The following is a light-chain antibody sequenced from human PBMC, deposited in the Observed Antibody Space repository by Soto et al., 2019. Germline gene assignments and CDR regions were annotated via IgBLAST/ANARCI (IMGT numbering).Light chain of an antibody. CDR3: QQYNNWPRT. CDR2: DAT. Sequence: DIQMTQSPSTLATSVGDRVTITCRASQSISNWVAWYQQKSGQGPKLLLYDATKLAVGVPSRFSGSGYGTEFTLTINSLQSEDFAVYYCQQYNNWPRTFGQGTKVEIK. CDR1: QSISNW. V-gene: IGKV1-5*01. J-gene: IGKJ1*01.